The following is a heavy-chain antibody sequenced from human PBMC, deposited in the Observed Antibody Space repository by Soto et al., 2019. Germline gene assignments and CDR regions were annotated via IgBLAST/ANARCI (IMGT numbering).Heavy chain of an antibody. J-gene: IGHJ4*02. CDR1: GFIFHEHD. V-gene: IGHV3-72*01. CDR3: TRGYNNDWYFDS. CDR2: SRNKAYSYIT. D-gene: IGHD3-10*01. Sequence: EVQLVESGGGLVQPGGSLRLSCAASGFIFHEHDMHWVRQAPGKGLEWVGRSRNKAYSYITEYDASVKGRFTISRDDSRNSMYLQMNSLKTEDTAVYFCTRGYNNDWYFDSWGQGALVTVSS.